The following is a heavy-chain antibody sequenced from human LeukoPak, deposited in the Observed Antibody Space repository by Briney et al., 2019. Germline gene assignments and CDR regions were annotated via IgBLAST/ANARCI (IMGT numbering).Heavy chain of an antibody. CDR2: ISTQSGNT. CDR3: ARDPSSSDY. V-gene: IGHV1-18*01. J-gene: IGHJ4*02. Sequence: ASVKVSCKASGYTLTSYGINWMRQAPGQGLEWMGWISTQSGNTNYAQKVQGRLTLTTDRSTNTAYMELRSLRSDDTAVYYCARDPSSSDYWGQGTLVTVSS. D-gene: IGHD6-6*01. CDR1: GYTLTSYG.